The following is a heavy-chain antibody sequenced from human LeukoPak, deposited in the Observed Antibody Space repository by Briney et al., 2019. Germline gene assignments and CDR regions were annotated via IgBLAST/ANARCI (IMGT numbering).Heavy chain of an antibody. J-gene: IGHJ3*02. D-gene: IGHD1-26*01. V-gene: IGHV4-61*02. Sequence: SETLSLTCTVSGGSISSGSYYWSWIRQPAGKGLEWIGRIYTSGSTNYNPSLKSRVTISVDTSKNQFSLKLSSVTAADTAVYYCARDIGGPREGGAFDIWGQGTMVTVSS. CDR3: ARDIGGPREGGAFDI. CDR1: GGSISSGSYY. CDR2: IYTSGST.